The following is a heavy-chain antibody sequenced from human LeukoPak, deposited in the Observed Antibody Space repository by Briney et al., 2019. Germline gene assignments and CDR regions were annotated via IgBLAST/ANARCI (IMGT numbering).Heavy chain of an antibody. D-gene: IGHD2-2*01. CDR2: INSDGSST. Sequence: PGGSLSLSCAASGFTLSSYWMHWVRQAPGKGLVWVSRINSDGSSTSYADSVKGRFIISRDNAKNTLYLQMNSLRAEDTAVYYCARTKGYCSSSSCYGTGGIPYDYWGQGTLVTVSS. CDR1: GFTLSSYW. V-gene: IGHV3-74*01. CDR3: ARTKGYCSSSSCYGTGGIPYDY. J-gene: IGHJ4*02.